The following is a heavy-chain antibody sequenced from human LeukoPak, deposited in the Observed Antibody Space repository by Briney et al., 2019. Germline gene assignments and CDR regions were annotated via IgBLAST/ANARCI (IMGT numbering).Heavy chain of an antibody. J-gene: IGHJ4*02. CDR1: GFTFSSYA. V-gene: IGHV3-30*02. CDR3: AKDLSVTTLGYFDH. Sequence: PGGSLRLSCAASGFTFSSYAMHWVRQAPGKGLEWVAFIRYDGSNKYYADSVKGRFTISRDNSKNTLYLQMDSLRAEDTAIYYCAKDLSVTTLGYFDHWGQGTQVTVSS. CDR2: IRYDGSNK. D-gene: IGHD4-11*01.